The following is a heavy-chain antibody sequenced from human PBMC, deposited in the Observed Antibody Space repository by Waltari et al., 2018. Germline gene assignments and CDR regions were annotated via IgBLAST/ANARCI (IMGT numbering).Heavy chain of an antibody. CDR2: INSSSGGN. CDR1: GYTFTGYY. CDR3: AREGTWSGPGDWFDP. J-gene: IGHJ5*02. Sequence: QVQLVQSGAEVKKPGASVTVSCKASGYTFTGYYMHWVRQAPGQGLEWMRRINSSSGGNNYVKKYQGRGTMTRDTSSSTANMELSRLRSDDTAVDYCAREGTWSGPGDWFDPWGQGTLVTVSS. D-gene: IGHD3-10*02. V-gene: IGHV1-2*02.